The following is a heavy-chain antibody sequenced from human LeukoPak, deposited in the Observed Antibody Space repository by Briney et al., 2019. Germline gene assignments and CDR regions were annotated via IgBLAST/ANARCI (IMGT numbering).Heavy chain of an antibody. CDR3: ARAGDTATDFYYYYMDV. Sequence: PSETLSLTCTVSGDSISSFYWSWIRQPPGKGLEWIGYIHYSGSTNSNPSLKSRVTISVDTSKNQFSLKLSSVTAADTAVYYCARAGDTATDFYYYYMDVWGKGTTVTVSS. V-gene: IGHV4-59*01. D-gene: IGHD5-18*01. CDR2: IHYSGST. CDR1: GDSISSFY. J-gene: IGHJ6*03.